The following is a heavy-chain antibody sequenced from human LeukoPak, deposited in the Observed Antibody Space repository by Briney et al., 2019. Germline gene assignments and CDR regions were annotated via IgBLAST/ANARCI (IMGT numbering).Heavy chain of an antibody. CDR2: ISGSCGAGT. J-gene: IGHJ6*02. CDR1: GFTFSSYA. V-gene: IGHV3-23*01. Sequence: GWSLRLSCACSGFTFSSYAMSWVRQAPGKGLEWVSTISGSCGAGTYYAASVKGRFPVSRANSRNTLYLPMNSLRAEDTAVYYCVKDRGGSPFYGMDVWGQGTTVTVSS. CDR3: VKDRGGSPFYGMDV. D-gene: IGHD1-26*01.